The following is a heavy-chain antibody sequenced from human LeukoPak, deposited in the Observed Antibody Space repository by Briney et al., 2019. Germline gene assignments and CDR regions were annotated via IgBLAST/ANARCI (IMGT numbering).Heavy chain of an antibody. V-gene: IGHV3-64D*09. D-gene: IGHD6-6*01. J-gene: IGHJ4*02. Sequence: PGGSLRLSCSASGFTFNSYAMHWVRQAPGKGLDYVSAISNIGGTTYYADSVKDRFIISRDSSKNTLYLQMSSLRAEDTAVYYCAKGYSSSSLGFYYFDYWGQGTLATVSS. CDR3: AKGYSSSSLGFYYFDY. CDR2: ISNIGGTT. CDR1: GFTFNSYA.